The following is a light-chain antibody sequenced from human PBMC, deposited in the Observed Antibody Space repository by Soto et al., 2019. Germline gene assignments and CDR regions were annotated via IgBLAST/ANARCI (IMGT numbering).Light chain of an antibody. CDR3: SSYTRSSFYF. CDR2: DVS. V-gene: IGLV2-14*01. J-gene: IGLJ1*01. Sequence: SALTQPASVSGSPGQSITISCTGTSSDVGGYNYVSWYQQHPGKAPKLMIYDVSNRPYGVSNRFSGSKSGNTASLTISGLQAEDEADYSCSSYTRSSFYFFGTGTKVTVL. CDR1: SSDVGGYNY.